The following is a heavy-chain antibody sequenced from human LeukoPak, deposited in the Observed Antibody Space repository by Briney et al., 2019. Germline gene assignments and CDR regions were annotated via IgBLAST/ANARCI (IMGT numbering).Heavy chain of an antibody. CDR3: ARDKIVGPTTLGY. CDR1: GFTFSGYW. V-gene: IGHV3-7*01. J-gene: IGHJ4*02. Sequence: GGSLRLSCAASGFTFSGYWMSWVRQTPGKGLEWVANIKQDGYEKYYVDSVKGRFTISRDNAKDSLYLQMNSLRADDTAIYYCARDKIVGPTTLGYWGQGILVTVSS. CDR2: IKQDGYEK. D-gene: IGHD1-26*01.